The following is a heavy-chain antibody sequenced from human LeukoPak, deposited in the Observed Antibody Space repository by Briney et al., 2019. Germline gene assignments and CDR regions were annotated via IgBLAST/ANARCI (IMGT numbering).Heavy chain of an antibody. CDR2: INPNSGGT. Sequence: ASVKVSCKASGYTLTGYYMHWVRQAPGQGLEWMGWINPNSGGTNYAQKFQGRVTMTRDTSISTAYMELSSLTSEDTAVYYCTTARRRDSWNPRFWGQGTLVSVSS. CDR3: TTARRRDSWNPRF. CDR1: GYTLTGYY. D-gene: IGHD1-1*01. V-gene: IGHV1-2*02. J-gene: IGHJ4*02.